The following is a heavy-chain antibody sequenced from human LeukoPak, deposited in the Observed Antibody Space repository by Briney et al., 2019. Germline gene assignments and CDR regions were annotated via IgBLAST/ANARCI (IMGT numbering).Heavy chain of an antibody. D-gene: IGHD4-23*01. CDR2: ISGSGGST. CDR3: AKDKEATVVKNEPVFDY. V-gene: IGHV3-23*01. J-gene: IGHJ4*02. Sequence: GGSLRLSCAASGFTFSSYGMHWVRQAPGKGLEWVSAISGSGGSTYYADSVKGRFTISRDNSKNTLYLQMNSLRAEDTAVYYCAKDKEATVVKNEPVFDYWGQGTLVTVSS. CDR1: GFTFSSYG.